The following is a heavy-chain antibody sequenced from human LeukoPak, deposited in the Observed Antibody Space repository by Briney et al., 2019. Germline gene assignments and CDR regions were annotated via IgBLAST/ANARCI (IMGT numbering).Heavy chain of an antibody. D-gene: IGHD3-16*02. Sequence: GESLKISCKGSGYSFTNNWIGWVRQMPGKGLEWMGLIYPCDSHTRYSPSFQGQVTISADKSISTAYLQWSSLKASDTAIYYCARHASGDLSTPFDYWGQGTLLTVSS. CDR1: GYSFTNNW. CDR3: ARHASGDLSTPFDY. J-gene: IGHJ4*02. CDR2: IYPCDSHT. V-gene: IGHV5-51*01.